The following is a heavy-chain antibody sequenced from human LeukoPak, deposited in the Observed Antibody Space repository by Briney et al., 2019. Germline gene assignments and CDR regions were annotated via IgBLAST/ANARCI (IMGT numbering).Heavy chain of an antibody. CDR2: IRSKIYGGTP. CDR3: AKSIFFYKSSAYYWPNQPYYFDY. D-gene: IGHD3-22*01. V-gene: IGHV3-49*04. CDR1: GFTFGDYA. J-gene: IGHJ4*02. Sequence: GGSLRLSCTASGFTFGDYAMTWVRQAPGKGLEWVGFIRSKIYGGTPEYAASVKGRFTISRDDSKGIAYLQMNSLKTEDTAVYYCAKSIFFYKSSAYYWPNQPYYFDYWGQGTLVTVSS.